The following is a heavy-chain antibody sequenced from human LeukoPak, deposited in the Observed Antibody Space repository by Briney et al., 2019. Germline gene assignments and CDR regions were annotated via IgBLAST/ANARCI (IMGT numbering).Heavy chain of an antibody. CDR2: VHSDGSIT. Sequence: PGGSLRLSCAASGFTFGNSWINWVRQAPGKGLVWVSRVHSDGSITNYADSVKGRFTISRDNAKNTLYLQMNSLRVEDTAVYYCVRDKEVVTGIGWFDPWGQGTLVTVSS. CDR1: GFTFGNSW. CDR3: VRDKEVVTGIGWFDP. V-gene: IGHV3-74*01. D-gene: IGHD2-21*02. J-gene: IGHJ5*02.